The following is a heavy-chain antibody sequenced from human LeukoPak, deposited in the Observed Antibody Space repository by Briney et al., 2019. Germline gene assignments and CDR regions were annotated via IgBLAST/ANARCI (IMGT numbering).Heavy chain of an antibody. V-gene: IGHV3-7*01. CDR2: IKQDGSEK. CDR1: GFTFSSCW. CDR3: TTSRTGDY. Sequence: GGSLRLSCEASGFTFSSCWMSWVRQAPGKGLEWVANIKQDGSEKYYVDSVKGRFTISRDNAKNSLYLQMNSLRAEDTAVYYCTTSRTGDYWGQGTLVTVSS. D-gene: IGHD6-13*01. J-gene: IGHJ4*02.